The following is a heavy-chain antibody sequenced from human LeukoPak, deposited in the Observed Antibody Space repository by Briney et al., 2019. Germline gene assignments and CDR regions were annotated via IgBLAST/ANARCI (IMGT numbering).Heavy chain of an antibody. CDR2: VNPNSGDT. D-gene: IGHD3-10*01. J-gene: IGHJ4*02. Sequence: ASVKVSCKASGYTFTGYYLHWVRQAPGQGLEWMGCVNPNSGDTNYAQKFQGRVTMTRDTSISTAYMELSRLRSDDTAVYYCATRGGALNYYGSGDFDYWGQGTLVTVSS. V-gene: IGHV1-2*02. CDR3: ATRGGALNYYGSGDFDY. CDR1: GYTFTGYY.